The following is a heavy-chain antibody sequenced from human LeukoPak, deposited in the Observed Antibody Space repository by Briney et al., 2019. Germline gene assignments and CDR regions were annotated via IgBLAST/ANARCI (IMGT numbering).Heavy chain of an antibody. D-gene: IGHD5-18*01. Sequence: SETLSLTCTVSGGSISSYYWSWIRQPPGKGLEWIGYIYYSGSTNYNPSLKSRVTISVDTSKNQFSPKLSSVTAADTAVYYCARNPGYSYGYYYGMDVWGQGTTVTVSS. CDR2: IYYSGST. V-gene: IGHV4-59*01. CDR3: ARNPGYSYGYYYGMDV. J-gene: IGHJ6*02. CDR1: GGSISSYY.